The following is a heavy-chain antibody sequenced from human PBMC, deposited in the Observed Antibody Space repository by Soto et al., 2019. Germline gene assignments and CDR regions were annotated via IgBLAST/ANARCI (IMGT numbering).Heavy chain of an antibody. CDR2: INHSGST. CDR3: ARVGSGYSSSWDDY. Sequence: QVQLQQWGAGLLKPSETLSLTCAVYGGSFSGYYWSWIRQPPGKGLEWIGEINHSGSTNYNPSLKSRVTISVDTSKNQFSLKLSSVTAADTAVYYCARVGSGYSSSWDDYWGQGTLVTVSS. V-gene: IGHV4-34*01. J-gene: IGHJ4*02. D-gene: IGHD6-13*01. CDR1: GGSFSGYY.